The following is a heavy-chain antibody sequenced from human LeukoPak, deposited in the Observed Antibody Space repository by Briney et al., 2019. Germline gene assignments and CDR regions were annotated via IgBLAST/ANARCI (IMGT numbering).Heavy chain of an antibody. Sequence: GGSLRLSCAASGFTFSSYVMSWVRRAPGKGLEWVSGISGSGFTTYYADSVKGRFTISRDNSKNTLYLQMNSLRAEDTAVYYCAKVSGELEYPSGYFDYWGQGTLVTVSS. V-gene: IGHV3-23*01. CDR2: ISGSGFTT. J-gene: IGHJ4*02. CDR3: AKVSGELEYPSGYFDY. CDR1: GFTFSSYV. D-gene: IGHD1-1*01.